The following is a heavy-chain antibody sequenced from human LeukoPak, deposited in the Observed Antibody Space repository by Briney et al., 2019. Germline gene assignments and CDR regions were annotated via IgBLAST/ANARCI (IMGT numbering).Heavy chain of an antibody. J-gene: IGHJ5*02. CDR3: ARGGSPLGRFDP. V-gene: IGHV1-18*01. CDR2: ISGDNGDT. D-gene: IGHD3-10*01. Sequence: ASVKVSCKASGYTFTTYNINWVRQAPGQGLEWMGWISGDNGDTNYAQKLQGRVTMTKDTSTSTVYMELRSLRSDDTAVYYCARGGSPLGRFDPWGQGTLVTVSP. CDR1: GYTFTTYN.